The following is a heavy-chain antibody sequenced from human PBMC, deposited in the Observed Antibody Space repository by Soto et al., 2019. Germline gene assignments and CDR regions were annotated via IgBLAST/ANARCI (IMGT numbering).Heavy chain of an antibody. CDR2: ISYDGSNK. CDR1: GFTFSTYA. V-gene: IGHV3-30-3*01. D-gene: IGHD5-18*01. J-gene: IGHJ4*02. Sequence: QVQLVESGGGVVQPGRSLRLSCAASGFTFSTYAIHWVRQAPGKGLEWVAAISYDGSNKYYADSVKGRFTISRDNTKNTLYLQMNSLSGEDTAVYYCARDRGYSYASLRFDYWGQGTLVTVSS. CDR3: ARDRGYSYASLRFDY.